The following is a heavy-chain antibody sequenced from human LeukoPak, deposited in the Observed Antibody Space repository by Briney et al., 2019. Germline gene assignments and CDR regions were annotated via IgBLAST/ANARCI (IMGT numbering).Heavy chain of an antibody. V-gene: IGHV4-31*03. D-gene: IGHD2/OR15-2a*01. CDR1: GGSISSGAYY. CDR3: AREVIEDWFDP. Sequence: SETLSLTCTVSGGSISSGAYYWNWIRQHPGKGLEWIGYIYYSGSTYYNPSLKSRVTMSVDTSKNQFSPKLSSVIAADTAVYYCAREVIEDWFDPWGQGTLVTVSS. J-gene: IGHJ5*02. CDR2: IYYSGST.